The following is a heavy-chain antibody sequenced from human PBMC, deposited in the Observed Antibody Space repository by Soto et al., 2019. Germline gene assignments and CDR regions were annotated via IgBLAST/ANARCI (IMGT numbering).Heavy chain of an antibody. D-gene: IGHD6-6*01. CDR2: IYHSGST. CDR1: GGSISSGGYS. CDR3: AGGIAARPLGY. J-gene: IGHJ4*02. V-gene: IGHV4-30-2*01. Sequence: QLQLQESGSGLVKPSQTLSLTCAVSGGSISSGGYSWSWIRQPPGKGLEWIGYIYHSGSTYYNPSLKSRVTVAGDRSKTQCSRKLSSGTAADTAVDYCAGGIAARPLGYWGQGTLVTVSS.